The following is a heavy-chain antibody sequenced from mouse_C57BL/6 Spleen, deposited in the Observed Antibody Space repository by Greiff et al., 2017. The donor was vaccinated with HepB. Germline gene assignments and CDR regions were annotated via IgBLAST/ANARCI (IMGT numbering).Heavy chain of an antibody. D-gene: IGHD1-1*01. CDR3: ARYTRGGAPSCDY. Sequence: QVQLQQPGAELVMPGASVKLSCKASGYTFTSYWMHWVKQRPGQGLEWIGEIDPSDSYTNYNQKFKGKSTLTVDKSSSTAYMQLSSLTSEDSAVFYCARYTRGGAPSCDYGGKGTTLTVFS. CDR2: IDPSDSYT. J-gene: IGHJ2*01. V-gene: IGHV1-69*01. CDR1: GYTFTSYW.